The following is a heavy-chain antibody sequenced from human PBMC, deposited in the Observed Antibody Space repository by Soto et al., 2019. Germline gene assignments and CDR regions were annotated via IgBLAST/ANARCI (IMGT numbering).Heavy chain of an antibody. D-gene: IGHD3-10*01. CDR3: ARHNYGSGSTYFDY. CDR1: GGSISSYY. V-gene: IGHV4-59*08. J-gene: IGHJ4*02. Sequence: SETLSLTCTVSGGSISSYYWSWIRQPPGKGLEWIGYIYYSGSTNYNPSLKSRVTISVDTSKNQLSLKMNSMTAADTAVYYCARHNYGSGSTYFDYWGQGTLVTVSS. CDR2: IYYSGST.